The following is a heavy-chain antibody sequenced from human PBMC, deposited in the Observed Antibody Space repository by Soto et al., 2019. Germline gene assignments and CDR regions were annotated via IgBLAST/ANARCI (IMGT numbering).Heavy chain of an antibody. D-gene: IGHD3-22*01. J-gene: IGHJ4*01. Sequence: GGSLRLSCAGSGFAFNNAWINWVRQAPGKGLEWVGRIKSKALGGTTDFAAPVRGRFAITRDDSRNMAYMQMNSLNTEDTAVYYCTTDSCSTMIEVRFDYWGHGTLVTVSS. V-gene: IGHV3-15*07. CDR3: TTDSCSTMIEVRFDY. CDR2: IKSKALGGTT. CDR1: GFAFNNAW.